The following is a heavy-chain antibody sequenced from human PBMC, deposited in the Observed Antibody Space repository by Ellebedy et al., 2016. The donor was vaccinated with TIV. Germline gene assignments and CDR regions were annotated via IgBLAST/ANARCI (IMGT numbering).Heavy chain of an antibody. CDR3: ARENPAYLYYYYGMDV. CDR1: GYTFTDYY. CDR2: INPNSGGT. J-gene: IGHJ6*02. Sequence: ASVKVSXXASGYTFTDYYIHWVRQAPGQGLEWMGWINPNSGGTNYAQKFQGRVTMTRDTSISTAYMELSRLRSDDTAVYYCARENPAYLYYYYGMDVWGQGTTVTVSS. V-gene: IGHV1-2*02. D-gene: IGHD1-14*01.